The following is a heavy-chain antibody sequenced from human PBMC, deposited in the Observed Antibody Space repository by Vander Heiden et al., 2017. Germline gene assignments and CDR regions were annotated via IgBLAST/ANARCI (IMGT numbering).Heavy chain of an antibody. J-gene: IGHJ4*02. Sequence: QEQLVQSGAEVKKPGASVQVSCKASGYTFSNYDINWVRQAAGQGLEWVGWMDPKTGNRGYAQKFQGRVTMTTNTSITTAYMELSSLRSEDTAVYYCARYCSSTSCYKFDSWGQGTLVTVSS. CDR1: GYTFSNYD. CDR3: ARYCSSTSCYKFDS. CDR2: MDPKTGNR. D-gene: IGHD2-2*01. V-gene: IGHV1-8*01.